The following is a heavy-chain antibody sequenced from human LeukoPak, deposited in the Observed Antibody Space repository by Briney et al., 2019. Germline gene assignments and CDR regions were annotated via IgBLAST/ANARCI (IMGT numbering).Heavy chain of an antibody. CDR2: ISYDGSNK. J-gene: IGHJ4*02. V-gene: IGHV3-30*18. CDR3: AKKGFDY. Sequence: GGSLRLSCAASGFTFSSYGMHWVRQAPGKGLEWVAVISYDGSNKYYADSVKGRFTISRDNSKNTLYLQMNSLRAEDTAVYYCAKKGFDYWGQGTLVTVSS. CDR1: GFTFSSYG.